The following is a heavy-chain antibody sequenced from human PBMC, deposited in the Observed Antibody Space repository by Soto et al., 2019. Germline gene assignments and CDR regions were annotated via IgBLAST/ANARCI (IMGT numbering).Heavy chain of an antibody. CDR2: IYYSGST. CDR1: GGSISNYF. Sequence: PSETLSLTCTVSGGSISNYFGSWIRQPPGKGLEWIGYIYYSGSTNYNPSLKSRVTISVDTSKNQFSLRLSYVTAADTAVYYCASRHYFWTLNWFDPWGQGTLVTVSS. V-gene: IGHV4-59*08. CDR3: ASRHYFWTLNWFDP. J-gene: IGHJ5*02. D-gene: IGHD3-3*01.